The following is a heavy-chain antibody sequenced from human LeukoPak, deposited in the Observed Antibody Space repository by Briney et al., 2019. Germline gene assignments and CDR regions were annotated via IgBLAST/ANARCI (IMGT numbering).Heavy chain of an antibody. Sequence: GGSLRLSCAASGFTFSSYAMSWVRQAPGKGLEWVSAISGSGGSTYYADSVKGRFTISRDNSKNTLYLQMNSLRAEDTAVYYCARDLIVGATDYYGMDVWGQGTTVTVSS. D-gene: IGHD1-26*01. CDR3: ARDLIVGATDYYGMDV. J-gene: IGHJ6*02. V-gene: IGHV3-23*01. CDR2: ISGSGGST. CDR1: GFTFSSYA.